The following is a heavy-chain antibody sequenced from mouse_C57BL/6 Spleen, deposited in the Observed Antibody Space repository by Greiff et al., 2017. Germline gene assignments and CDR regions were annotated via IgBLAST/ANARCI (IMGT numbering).Heavy chain of an antibody. Sequence: QVQLQQSGAELVKPGASVKISCKASGYAFSSYWMNWVKQRPGKGLEWIGQIYPGDGDTNYNGKFKGKATLTADKSSSTAYMQLSSLTSEDSAVYFCAMEGVGGTCFAYWGQGTLFTVSP. CDR3: AMEGVGGTCFAY. CDR2: IYPGDGDT. V-gene: IGHV1-80*01. CDR1: GYAFSSYW. J-gene: IGHJ3*01.